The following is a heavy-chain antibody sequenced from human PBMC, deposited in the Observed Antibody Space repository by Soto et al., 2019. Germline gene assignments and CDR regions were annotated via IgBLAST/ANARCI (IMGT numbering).Heavy chain of an antibody. J-gene: IGHJ4*02. Sequence: PGGSLRLSCGTSGFTFANYAMGWVRQAPGKGLEWVARIKNKADGGTTDYAAPVQGRFAISRDDSKNTLYLQMNSLKTEDAAVYYCTTDDPINKYWGQGTLVTVS. CDR1: GFTFANYA. V-gene: IGHV3-15*01. CDR3: TTDDPINKY. CDR2: IKNKADGGTT.